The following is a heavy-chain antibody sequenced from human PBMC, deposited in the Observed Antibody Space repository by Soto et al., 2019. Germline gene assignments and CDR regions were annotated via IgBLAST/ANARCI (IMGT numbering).Heavy chain of an antibody. Sequence: QVQLVESGGGVVQPGRSLRLSCAASGFTFSSYAMHWVRQAPGKGLEWVAVISYDGSNKYDADSVKGRFTISRDNSKNTRYLQMSSLRTEDTAVYYCARPLWRDDYNWGYFDLWGRGTLVTVSS. CDR1: GFTFSSYA. CDR3: ARPLWRDDYNWGYFDL. J-gene: IGHJ2*01. CDR2: ISYDGSNK. V-gene: IGHV3-30-3*01. D-gene: IGHD4-4*01.